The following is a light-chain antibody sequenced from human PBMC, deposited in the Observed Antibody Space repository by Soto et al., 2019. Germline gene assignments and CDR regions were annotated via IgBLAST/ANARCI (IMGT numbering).Light chain of an antibody. V-gene: IGKV3-11*01. CDR2: GAS. Sequence: VLTQSPAALSLSPGQTATLFCRASQGVDSYLVWYQQKPGQAPRLLIFGASSRATGIPARFSGSESWTDFTLTINSLEPEDFAVYYCQQRSSWPITFGQGTRLEIK. CDR1: QGVDSY. CDR3: QQRSSWPIT. J-gene: IGKJ5*01.